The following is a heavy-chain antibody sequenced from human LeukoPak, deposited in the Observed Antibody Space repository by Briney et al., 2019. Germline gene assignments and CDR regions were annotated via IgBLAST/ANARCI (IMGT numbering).Heavy chain of an antibody. V-gene: IGHV3-21*04. CDR3: AREQAAAAGTHRYYFYYGIDV. D-gene: IGHD6-13*01. J-gene: IGHJ6*02. CDR1: GFTFSTYA. Sequence: GGSLRLSCAASGFTFSTYAMNWVRQAPGEGLEWVSSISSSSSIYYADSVKGRFTISRDNAKNSLNLQMNSLRAEDTAVYYCAREQAAAAGTHRYYFYYGIDVWGQGTTVTVSS. CDR2: ISSSSSI.